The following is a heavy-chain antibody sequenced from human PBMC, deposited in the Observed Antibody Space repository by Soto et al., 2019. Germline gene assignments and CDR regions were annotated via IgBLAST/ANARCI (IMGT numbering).Heavy chain of an antibody. Sequence: PSETLSLTCTVSGGSISSGGYYWSWIRQHPGKGLEWIGYIYYSGSTYYNPSLKSRVTISVDTSKNQFSLKLSSVTAADTAGYYCATADESRITMVRGDRGWFDPWGQGTLVTVSS. CDR1: GGSISSGGYY. D-gene: IGHD3-10*01. J-gene: IGHJ5*02. CDR3: ATADESRITMVRGDRGWFDP. CDR2: IYYSGST. V-gene: IGHV4-31*03.